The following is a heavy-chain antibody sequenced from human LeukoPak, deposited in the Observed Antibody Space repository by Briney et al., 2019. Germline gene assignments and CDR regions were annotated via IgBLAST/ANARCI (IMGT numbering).Heavy chain of an antibody. D-gene: IGHD3-9*01. CDR2: ISAYNGNT. J-gene: IGHJ5*02. V-gene: IGHV1-18*01. CDR3: ARSNIVTGYGGGSDLYNWFDP. Sequence: ASVKVSCKASGYTFTSYGINWVRQAPGQGLEWMGWISAYNGNTNYAQKLQGRVTMTTDTSTSTAYMELRSLRSDDTAVYYCARSNIVTGYGGGSDLYNWFDPWGQGTLVTVSS. CDR1: GYTFTSYG.